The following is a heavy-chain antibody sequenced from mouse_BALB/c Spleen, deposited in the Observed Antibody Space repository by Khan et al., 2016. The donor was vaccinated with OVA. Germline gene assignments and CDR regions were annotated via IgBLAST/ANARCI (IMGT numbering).Heavy chain of an antibody. CDR3: ARQYSNSFFEY. CDR2: ISSGGSYT. D-gene: IGHD2-5*01. CDR1: GFTFSSFG. V-gene: IGHV5-6*01. Sequence: EVQLQESGGDLVKPGGSLKLSCAASGFTFSSFGMSWIRQTPDKRLEWVATISSGGSYTYYPDSVKGRFTISRDNAKNTLYLQMSSLKSEDTAMYYCARQYSNSFFEYWGQGTTRTVSS. J-gene: IGHJ2*01.